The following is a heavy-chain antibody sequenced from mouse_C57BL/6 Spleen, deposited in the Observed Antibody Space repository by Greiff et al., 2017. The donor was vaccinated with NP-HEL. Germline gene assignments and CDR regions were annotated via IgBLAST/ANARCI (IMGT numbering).Heavy chain of an antibody. Sequence: VQLQQPGAELVKPGASVKLSCKASGYTFTSYWMHWVKQRPGQGLEWIGMIHPNSGSTNYNEKFKSKATLTVDKSSSTAYMQLSSLTSEDSAVYYCARLPYYYGSSGSFDYWGQGTTLTVSS. CDR1: GYTFTSYW. CDR2: IHPNSGST. J-gene: IGHJ2*01. D-gene: IGHD1-1*01. V-gene: IGHV1-64*01. CDR3: ARLPYYYGSSGSFDY.